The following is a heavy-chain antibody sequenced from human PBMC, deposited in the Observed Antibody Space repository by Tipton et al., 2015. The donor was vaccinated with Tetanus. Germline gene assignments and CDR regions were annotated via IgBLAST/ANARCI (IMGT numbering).Heavy chain of an antibody. J-gene: IGHJ5*02. CDR3: ARGLFCANGICPALLFDP. V-gene: IGHV4-4*07. Sequence: TLSLTCTVSGDFASLSYWSWIRQPVGKSLEWLGRTSTSGNTHYNPSLKGRVTMSLDTPKKQFSLTLTSVTAADTAVYYCARGLFCANGICPALLFDPWGQGTQVTVSS. CDR1: GDFASLSY. CDR2: TSTSGNT. D-gene: IGHD2-8*01.